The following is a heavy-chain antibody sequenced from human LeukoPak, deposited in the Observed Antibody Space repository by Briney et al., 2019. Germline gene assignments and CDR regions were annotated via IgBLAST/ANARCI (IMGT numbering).Heavy chain of an antibody. V-gene: IGHV1-24*01. CDR2: FDPEHGEM. CDR1: GDTLTELS. J-gene: IGHJ4*02. CDR3: ATGGPWDLLKY. D-gene: IGHD3-9*01. Sequence: GASVKVSCKVSGDTLTELSTHWVRQAPGKELEWMGGFDPEHGEMIYAQKLQGRVTMTEDRSTDTAYMELSSLRSEDTAVYYCATGGPWDLLKYWGQGTLVTVSS.